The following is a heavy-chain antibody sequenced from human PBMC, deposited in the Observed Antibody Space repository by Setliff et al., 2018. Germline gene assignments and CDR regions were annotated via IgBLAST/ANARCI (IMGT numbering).Heavy chain of an antibody. CDR2: ISRSSNYI. J-gene: IGHJ4*02. Sequence: PGGSLRLSCAASGFSFSSYIINWVRQAPGKGLEWVSSISRSSNYISYADSVKGRFTISRDNSKNTLYLQMNSLRAEDTAVYYCATKAVAGTGGQGTLVTVSS. CDR1: GFSFSSYI. V-gene: IGHV3-21*04. CDR3: ATKAVAGT. D-gene: IGHD6-19*01.